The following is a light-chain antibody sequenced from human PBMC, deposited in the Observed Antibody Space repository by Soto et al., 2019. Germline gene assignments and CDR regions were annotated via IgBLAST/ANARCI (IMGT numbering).Light chain of an antibody. CDR3: GTWDNSLSAV. CDR1: SSNIGSNY. J-gene: IGLJ2*01. CDR2: DNG. V-gene: IGLV1-51*01. Sequence: QSVLTQPPSVSAAPGQKVTISCSGSSSNIGSNYVSWYQQLPGTAPKLLIYDNGKRPSGIPDRFSGSRSGTSATLGITGLQTGDEADYYCGTWDNSLSAVFGGGTQLTVL.